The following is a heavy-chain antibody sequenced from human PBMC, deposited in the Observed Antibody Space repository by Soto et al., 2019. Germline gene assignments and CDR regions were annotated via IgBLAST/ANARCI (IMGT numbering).Heavy chain of an antibody. CDR3: ARDRPRLYSSGWYENYYYYGMDV. CDR2: ISYDGSNK. Sequence: PGGSLRLSCAASGFTFSSYAMHWVRQAPGKGLEWVAVISYDGSNKYYADSVKGRFTISRDNSKNTLYLQMNSLRAEDTAVYYCARDRPRLYSSGWYENYYYYGMDVWGQGTTVTVSS. V-gene: IGHV3-30-3*01. CDR1: GFTFSSYA. D-gene: IGHD6-19*01. J-gene: IGHJ6*02.